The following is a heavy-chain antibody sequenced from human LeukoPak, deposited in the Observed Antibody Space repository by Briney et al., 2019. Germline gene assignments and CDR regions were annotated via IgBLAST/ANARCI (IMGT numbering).Heavy chain of an antibody. V-gene: IGHV1-58*01. CDR1: GFTFTSSA. Sequence: SVKVSCKASGFTFTSSAVQWVRQARGQRLEWIGWIVVGSGNTNYARKFQERVTITRDMSTSTAYMELSSLRSEDTAVYYCAAVLYYYDSSGYYVDYWGQGTLVTVSS. J-gene: IGHJ4*02. CDR2: IVVGSGNT. D-gene: IGHD3-22*01. CDR3: AAVLYYYDSSGYYVDY.